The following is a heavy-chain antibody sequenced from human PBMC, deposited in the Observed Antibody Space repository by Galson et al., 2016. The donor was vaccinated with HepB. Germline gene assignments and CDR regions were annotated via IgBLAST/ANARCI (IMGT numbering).Heavy chain of an antibody. D-gene: IGHD3-9*01. CDR2: IYASGTT. Sequence: TLSLTCTVSGYSIRTGGYYWSWIRQPAGKGLEWIGHIYASGTTNYSPSLRSRVTISVDTSNNQFSLKLSSVTAADTAVYYCARAGLLTKASFDCWGRGTLVSVSS. V-gene: IGHV4-61*09. J-gene: IGHJ2*01. CDR1: GYSIRTGGYY. CDR3: ARAGLLTKASFDC.